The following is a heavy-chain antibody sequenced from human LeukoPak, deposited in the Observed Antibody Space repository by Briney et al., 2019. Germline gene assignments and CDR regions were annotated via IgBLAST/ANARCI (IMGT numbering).Heavy chain of an antibody. J-gene: IGHJ4*02. CDR3: ARVPYGSGTYTDY. CDR1: GFTFSSYS. CDR2: ISSSSRSI. Sequence: GGSLRLSCAASGFTFSSYSMNWVRQAPGKGLEWVSYISSSSRSIYYADSVKGRFSISRDNSKNTLYLQMNSLRAEDTAVYYCARVPYGSGTYTDYWGQGTLVTVSS. D-gene: IGHD3-10*01. V-gene: IGHV3-48*01.